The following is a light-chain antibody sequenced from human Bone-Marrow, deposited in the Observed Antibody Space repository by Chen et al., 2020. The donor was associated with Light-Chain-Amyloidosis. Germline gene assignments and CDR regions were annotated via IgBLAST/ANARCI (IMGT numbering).Light chain of an antibody. V-gene: IGLV3-21*02. CDR1: NIGSTS. CDR2: DDS. CDR3: QVWDRSRDRPV. J-gene: IGLJ3*02. Sequence: SYVLTQPSSVSVAPGQTATIACGGNNIGSTSVHWYQQTPGQAPLLVVYDDSDRPSGLPDRLSGSNSGNTATLTISRVEAGDEADYYCQVWDRSRDRPVFGGGTKLTVL.